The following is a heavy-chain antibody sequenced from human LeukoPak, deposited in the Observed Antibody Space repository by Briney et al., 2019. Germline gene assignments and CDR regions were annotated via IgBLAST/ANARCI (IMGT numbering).Heavy chain of an antibody. CDR1: GFIVSGRY. V-gene: IGHV3-66*01. CDR2: IYSTDSI. J-gene: IGHJ6*02. Sequence: GGSLRLSCAASGFIVSGRYINWVRQVPGKGLEWVASIYSTDSIYYADSVKGRFTISRDNSKNTMHLQMNSLRAEDTAVYYCAVCSTSYYNYGMDVWGQGTTVTVSS. D-gene: IGHD1-1*01. CDR3: AVCSTSYYNYGMDV.